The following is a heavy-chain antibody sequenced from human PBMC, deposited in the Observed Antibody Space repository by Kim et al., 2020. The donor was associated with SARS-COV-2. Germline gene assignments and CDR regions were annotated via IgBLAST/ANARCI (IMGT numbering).Heavy chain of an antibody. V-gene: IGHV3-64D*09. CDR2: GGST. J-gene: IGHJ4*02. CDR3: AANWNNDW. Sequence: GGSTYNADSVTGRFTITRDNSKYMVYLHMISLRAEDTGVYYCAANWNNDWWGQGTLVTVSS. D-gene: IGHD1-20*01.